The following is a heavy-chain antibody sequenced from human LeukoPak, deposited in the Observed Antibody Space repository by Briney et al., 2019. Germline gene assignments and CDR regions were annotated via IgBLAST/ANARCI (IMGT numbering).Heavy chain of an antibody. CDR1: GGSISSYY. V-gene: IGHV4-59*12. Sequence: SETLSLTCTVSGGSISSYYWSWVRQAPGKGLEYIGYIHYSGSTNYNPSLKSRVTISVDTSKNQFSLKLSSVTAADTAVYYCARDPIVVVTATHYYYYGMDVWGQGTTVTVSS. J-gene: IGHJ6*02. CDR2: IHYSGST. D-gene: IGHD2-21*02. CDR3: ARDPIVVVTATHYYYYGMDV.